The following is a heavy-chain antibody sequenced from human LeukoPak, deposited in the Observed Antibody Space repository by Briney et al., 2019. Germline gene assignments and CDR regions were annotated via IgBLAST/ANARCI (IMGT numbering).Heavy chain of an antibody. J-gene: IGHJ3*02. V-gene: IGHV3-64*01. D-gene: IGHD2-21*02. CDR2: ICSYGCST. CDR3: ARVCGGDCWYAFDI. Sequence: ICSYGCSTYYANSVKGRLTIFRDNSKNTLYLQMGSLRADDMSVYYCARVCGGDCWYAFDIWGRGTMVTVSS.